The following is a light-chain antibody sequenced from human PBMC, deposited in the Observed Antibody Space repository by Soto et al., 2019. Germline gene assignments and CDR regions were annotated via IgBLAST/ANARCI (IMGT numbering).Light chain of an antibody. CDR2: EVS. Sequence: QSALTQPASVSGSPGQSITISCTGTSSDVGAYNYVSWYQQHPGKAPKLMIYEVSNRPSAVSNRFSGSKSGNTASLTISGLQAEDEGDYYCSSYTSSSTLVVFGGGTKVTVL. CDR1: SSDVGAYNY. J-gene: IGLJ2*01. CDR3: SSYTSSSTLVV. V-gene: IGLV2-14*01.